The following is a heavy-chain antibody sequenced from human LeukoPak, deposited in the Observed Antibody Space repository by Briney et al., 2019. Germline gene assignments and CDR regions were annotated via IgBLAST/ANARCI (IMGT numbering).Heavy chain of an antibody. Sequence: ASVKVSCKASGYTFSTYAIHWVRQAPGQRLEWMGWINADNGDTKYSQKFQGRVTITRDTSASTAYMELSSLRSEDTAVYYCARDGSSGWYLVWGQGTLVTVSS. CDR2: INADNGDT. J-gene: IGHJ4*02. CDR1: GYTFSTYA. V-gene: IGHV1-3*01. CDR3: ARDGSSGWYLV. D-gene: IGHD6-19*01.